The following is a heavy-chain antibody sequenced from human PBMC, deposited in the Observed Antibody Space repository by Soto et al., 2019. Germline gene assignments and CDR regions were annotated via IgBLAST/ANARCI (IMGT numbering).Heavy chain of an antibody. CDR2: INPSGGRI. J-gene: IGHJ6*02. CDR1: GYTFTNYQ. V-gene: IGHV1-46*01. D-gene: IGHD1-1*01. Sequence: QMQLVQSGAEVKPPGASVKVSCKASGYTFTNYQIHLVRQAPGQGLEWVGIINPSGGRITYAQTFQGRVLMTRDTSTSTLYMELRSLRSEDTAVYYCARDGPPTTTGVGPSYTMDVWGQGTTVTVS. CDR3: ARDGPPTTTGVGPSYTMDV.